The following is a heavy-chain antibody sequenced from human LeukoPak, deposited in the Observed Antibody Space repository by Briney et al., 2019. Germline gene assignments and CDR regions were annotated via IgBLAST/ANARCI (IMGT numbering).Heavy chain of an antibody. J-gene: IGHJ5*02. Sequence: SETLSLTCTVSGGSISSYYWSWIRQPVGKGLEWIGRIYGSGSTNYSPSLKSRVTMSVDTSKNQFSLKLSSVTAADTAVYYCARDLGSQSWSDPWGQGILVTVSS. D-gene: IGHD6-13*01. CDR2: IYGSGST. CDR1: GGSISSYY. V-gene: IGHV4-4*07. CDR3: ARDLGSQSWSDP.